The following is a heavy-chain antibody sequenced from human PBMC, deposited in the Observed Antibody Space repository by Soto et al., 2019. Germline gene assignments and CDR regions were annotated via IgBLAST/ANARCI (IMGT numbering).Heavy chain of an antibody. CDR2: IYYSGST. CDR3: AASPHWRGSSFDY. J-gene: IGHJ4*02. D-gene: IGHD1-26*01. V-gene: IGHV4-59*03. CDR1: GGSISSYY. Sequence: SETLSLTCTVSGGSISSYYWSWIRQPPGKGLEWIGYIYYSGSTNYNPSLKSRVTISVDMSTSTAYMELSSLRSEDTAVYYCAASPHWRGSSFDYWGQGTLVTVSS.